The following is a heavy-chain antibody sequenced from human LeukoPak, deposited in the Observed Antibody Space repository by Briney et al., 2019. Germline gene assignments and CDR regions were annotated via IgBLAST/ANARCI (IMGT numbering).Heavy chain of an antibody. CDR1: GGSISSSYW. CDR3: ATEPTTVVTDRTFDY. CDR2: IYHSGST. J-gene: IGHJ4*02. Sequence: PSETLSLTCAVSGGSISSSYWWSWIRQPPGKGLEWIEEIYHSGSTNYNLSLKSRVTISVDKSKNQFSLKLNSVTAADTAVYYCATEPTTVVTDRTFDYWGQGTLVTVSS. V-gene: IGHV4-4*02. D-gene: IGHD4-23*01.